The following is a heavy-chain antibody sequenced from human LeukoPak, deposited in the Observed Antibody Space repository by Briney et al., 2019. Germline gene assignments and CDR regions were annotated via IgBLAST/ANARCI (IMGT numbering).Heavy chain of an antibody. J-gene: IGHJ4*02. D-gene: IGHD1-26*01. CDR1: GYTFTGYY. Sequence: ASVKVSCKASGYTFTGYYMHWVRQAPGQGLEWMGWTNPKSGDTKYAQKFQGRVTMTRDTSITTAYMELTNLRSDDTAAYYCARALDRWELHPFDYWGQGTLVTVSS. CDR2: TNPKSGDT. CDR3: ARALDRWELHPFDY. V-gene: IGHV1-2*02.